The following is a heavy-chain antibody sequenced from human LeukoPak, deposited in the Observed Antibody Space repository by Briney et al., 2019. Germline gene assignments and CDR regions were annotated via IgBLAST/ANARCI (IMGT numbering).Heavy chain of an antibody. J-gene: IGHJ4*02. CDR1: GFTISSYG. V-gene: IGHV3-30*03. CDR3: ASEAGTDGAYYFDY. D-gene: IGHD6-19*01. Sequence: GRSLRLSCAASGFTISSYGMHWVRQAPGKGLEWVAVISYDGSNKYYADSVKGRFTISRDNSKNTLYLQMNSLRAEDTAVYYCASEAGTDGAYYFDYWGQGTLVTVSS. CDR2: ISYDGSNK.